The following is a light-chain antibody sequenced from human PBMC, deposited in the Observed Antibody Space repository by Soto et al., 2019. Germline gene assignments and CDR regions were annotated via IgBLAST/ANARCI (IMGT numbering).Light chain of an antibody. Sequence: EIVLTQSPATLSLSPGERATLSCRASQSVSSYLAWYQQKPGQAPRLLIYDASNRATGIPTRFSGSGSGTYFTLTISRLEPEDFAVYYCQKRSNLPLTFGGGTKVEIK. CDR1: QSVSSY. J-gene: IGKJ4*01. CDR2: DAS. V-gene: IGKV3-11*01. CDR3: QKRSNLPLT.